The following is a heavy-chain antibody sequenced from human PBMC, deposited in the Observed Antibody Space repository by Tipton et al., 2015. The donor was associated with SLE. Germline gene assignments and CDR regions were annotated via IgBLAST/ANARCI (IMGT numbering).Heavy chain of an antibody. Sequence: TLSLTCTVSGVSISSYFWSWIRQPPGRGLEWIGYFYYSGVANYNPSLKSRVTISVDTSKNQFSLKLSSVTAADTAVYYCARDRVAFCSSPSCYGLDYWGQGTLVTVSS. CDR1: GVSISSYF. CDR3: ARDRVAFCSSPSCYGLDY. V-gene: IGHV4-59*01. D-gene: IGHD2-2*01. J-gene: IGHJ4*02. CDR2: FYYSGVA.